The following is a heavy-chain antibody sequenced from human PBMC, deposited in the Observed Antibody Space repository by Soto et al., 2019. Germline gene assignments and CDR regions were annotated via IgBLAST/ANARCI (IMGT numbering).Heavy chain of an antibody. CDR2: ISPYNDNT. Sequence: ASVKVSCKASGYTFTNSGILWVRQAPGQGLEWMGSISPYNDNTNYAQKLQGRVNLATDRSTNTAYMELTSLRSDDTAGYFCARTFYSRSRSVTGTRRDHGFDPWGQGTLVTVSS. J-gene: IGHJ5*02. CDR1: GYTFTNSG. D-gene: IGHD1-1*01. V-gene: IGHV1-18*04. CDR3: ARTFYSRSRSVTGTRRDHGFDP.